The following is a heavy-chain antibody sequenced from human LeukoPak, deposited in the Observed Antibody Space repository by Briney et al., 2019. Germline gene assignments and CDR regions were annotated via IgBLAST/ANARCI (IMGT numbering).Heavy chain of an antibody. V-gene: IGHV4-59*12. CDR3: ARFRYSYGSG. CDR2: IYYSGST. CDR1: GGSISSYY. D-gene: IGHD5-18*01. Sequence: PSETLSLTCTVSGGSISSYYWSWIRQPPGKGLEWIGSIYYSGSTYYNPSLKSRVTISVDTSKNQFSLKLSSVTAADTAVYYCARFRYSYGSGWGQGTLVTVSS. J-gene: IGHJ4*02.